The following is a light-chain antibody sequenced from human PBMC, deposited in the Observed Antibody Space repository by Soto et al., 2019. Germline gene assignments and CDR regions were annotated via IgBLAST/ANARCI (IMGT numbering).Light chain of an antibody. CDR2: RNN. CDR3: EAWDDILGRV. J-gene: IGLJ2*01. CDR1: SSNIGSNY. V-gene: IGLV1-47*01. Sequence: QSVLTQPPSASGTPGQRVTISCSGSSSNIGSNYVYWYQQLPGTAPKLLIYRNNQRPSGVPDRFSGSKSGTSASLAISGLRSEDEADYYCEAWDDILGRVFGGGTQLTVL.